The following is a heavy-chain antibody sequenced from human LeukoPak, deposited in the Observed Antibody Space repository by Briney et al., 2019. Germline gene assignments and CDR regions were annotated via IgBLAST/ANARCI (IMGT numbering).Heavy chain of an antibody. Sequence: SETLSLTCAVYGGSFSGYYWSWIRQPPGKGLEWIGEINHSGSTNYNPSLKSRVTISVDTSKDQFSLKLSSVTAADTAVYYCARGVLRYYDFWSGYQYYFDYWGQGTPVTVSS. D-gene: IGHD3-3*01. CDR3: ARGVLRYYDFWSGYQYYFDY. CDR2: INHSGST. J-gene: IGHJ4*02. CDR1: GGSFSGYY. V-gene: IGHV4-34*01.